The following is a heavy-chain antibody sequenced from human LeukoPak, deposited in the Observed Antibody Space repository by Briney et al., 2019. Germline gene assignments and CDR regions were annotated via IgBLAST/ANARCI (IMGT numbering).Heavy chain of an antibody. CDR3: ASAALYCSSTSCYYSGAFDI. CDR2: IIPILGIA. V-gene: IGHV1-69*04. CDR1: GGTFSSYA. J-gene: IGHJ3*02. D-gene: IGHD2-2*01. Sequence: GSSVKVSCKASGGTFSSYAISWVRQAPGQGLEWMGRIIPILGIANYAQKFQGRVTITADKSTSTAYMELSSLRSEDTAVYYCASAALYCSSTSCYYSGAFDIWGQGTMVTVSS.